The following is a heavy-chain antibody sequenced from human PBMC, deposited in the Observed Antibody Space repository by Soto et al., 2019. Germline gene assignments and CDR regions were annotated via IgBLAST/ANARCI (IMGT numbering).Heavy chain of an antibody. Sequence: QVQLVQSGAEVKKPGSSVKVSCKASGGTFSSYAISWVRQAPGQGLEWMGGIIPIFGTANYAQKFQGRVTITAXXSXSXXYMERSSLRSEDTAVYYCAIGDGMDDLVATNFGDYWGQGTLVTVSS. CDR1: GGTFSSYA. D-gene: IGHD5-12*01. CDR3: AIGDGMDDLVATNFGDY. J-gene: IGHJ4*02. V-gene: IGHV1-69*12. CDR2: IIPIFGTA.